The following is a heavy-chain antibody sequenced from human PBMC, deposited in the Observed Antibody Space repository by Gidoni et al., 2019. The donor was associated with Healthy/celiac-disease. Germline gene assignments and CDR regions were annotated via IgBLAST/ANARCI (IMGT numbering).Heavy chain of an antibody. Sequence: QVQLVQSGAEVKKPGASVKVSCKASGYTFTSYDINWVRQATGQGLEWMGWMNPNRGNTGYAQKFQGRVTMTRNTSISTAYMELSSLRSEDTAVYYCARGGRRQTYYYGSGSYGYWGQGTLVTVSS. CDR2: MNPNRGNT. CDR3: ARGGRRQTYYYGSGSYGY. D-gene: IGHD3-10*01. CDR1: GYTFTSYD. J-gene: IGHJ4*02. V-gene: IGHV1-8*01.